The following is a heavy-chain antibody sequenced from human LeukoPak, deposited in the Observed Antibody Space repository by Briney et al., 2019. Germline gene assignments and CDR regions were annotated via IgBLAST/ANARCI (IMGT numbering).Heavy chain of an antibody. V-gene: IGHV3-23*01. D-gene: IGHD2-21*01. CDR1: GFTLRNYA. Sequence: GGSLRLSCAASGFTLRNYAMSWVRQAPGKGLEWVSAITSDGRTFYTDSVTGRFTISRDNSKNTLYLQMNSLRAEDTAVYFCAREEIVEPRISFDCWGQGALVIVSS. CDR2: ITSDGRT. J-gene: IGHJ4*02. CDR3: AREEIVEPRISFDC.